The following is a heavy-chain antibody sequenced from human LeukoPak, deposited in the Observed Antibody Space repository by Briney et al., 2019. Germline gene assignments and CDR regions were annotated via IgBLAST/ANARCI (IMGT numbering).Heavy chain of an antibody. CDR1: GYTFTGYY. D-gene: IGHD1-26*01. J-gene: IGHJ4*02. CDR2: INPNSGGT. Sequence: ASVKVSCRASGYTFTGYYMHWVRQAPGQGLEWMGWINPNSGGTNYAQKFQGRVTMTRDTSISTAYMELSRLRSDDTAVYYCARAPGPMGDFDYWGQGTLVTVSS. V-gene: IGHV1-2*02. CDR3: ARAPGPMGDFDY.